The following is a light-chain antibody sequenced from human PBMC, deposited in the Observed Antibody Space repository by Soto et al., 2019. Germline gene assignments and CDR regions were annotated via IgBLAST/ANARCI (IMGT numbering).Light chain of an antibody. J-gene: IGLJ6*01. CDR2: EVV. V-gene: IGLV2-8*01. CDR3: KSYAGSNTYV. Sequence: QSALTQPPSASGSPGQSVTISCTGTKNDIGVYDFVSWYQHHPGKAPRLIIYEVVQRPSGVPDRFSGSKSGNTASLTVSGLQAADEAYYFCKSYAGSNTYVFGSGTKLTV. CDR1: KNDIGVYDF.